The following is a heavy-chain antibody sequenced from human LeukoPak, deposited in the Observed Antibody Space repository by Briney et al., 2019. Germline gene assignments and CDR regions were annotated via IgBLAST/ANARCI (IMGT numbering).Heavy chain of an antibody. V-gene: IGHV3-23*01. J-gene: IGHJ4*02. D-gene: IGHD2-15*01. Sequence: GGSLRLSCAASGFXFSSYAMSWVRQAPGKGLEWVSVISGTGGRTYYADSVKGRFTISRDNSKNTLYLQMNSLRAEDTAVYYCAKSGVLAAIGEYFDYWGQGTLVTVSS. CDR2: ISGTGGRT. CDR1: GFXFSSYA. CDR3: AKSGVLAAIGEYFDY.